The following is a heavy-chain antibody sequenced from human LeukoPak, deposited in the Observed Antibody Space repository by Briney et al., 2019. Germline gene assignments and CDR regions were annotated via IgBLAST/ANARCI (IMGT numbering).Heavy chain of an antibody. D-gene: IGHD2-2*01. CDR2: INHSGST. V-gene: IGHV4-34*01. J-gene: IGHJ4*02. CDR3: ARCRRRTKLDY. Sequence: SETLSLTCAVHGGSFSGYYWGWDRQPPGKGLEWVGEINHSGSTNYNPTLKSRVTISVETSKKQFSLKRSSMTAADTAVYYWARCRRRTKLDYWGQGTLVTVSS. CDR1: GGSFSGYY.